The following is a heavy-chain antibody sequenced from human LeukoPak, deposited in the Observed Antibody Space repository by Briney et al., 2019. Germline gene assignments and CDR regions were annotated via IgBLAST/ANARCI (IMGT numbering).Heavy chain of an antibody. CDR3: AKDQKEGNYKSGYYDFWSGYYQNY. D-gene: IGHD3-3*01. CDR1: GFTFSDYG. Sequence: PGGSLRLSCAASGFTFSDYGMHWVRQAPGKGLDWVTFIRFDGTNKFDADSVKGRFTVSRDNSKNTLYLQMNSLRAEDTAVYYCAKDQKEGNYKSGYYDFWSGYYQNYWGQGTLVTVSS. J-gene: IGHJ4*02. V-gene: IGHV3-30*02. CDR2: IRFDGTNK.